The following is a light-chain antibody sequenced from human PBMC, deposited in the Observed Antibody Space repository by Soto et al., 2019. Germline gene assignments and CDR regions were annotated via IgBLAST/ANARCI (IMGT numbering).Light chain of an antibody. J-gene: IGLJ1*01. V-gene: IGLV1-40*01. CDR3: QSYDTPVYV. CDR2: GNS. CDR1: SSNIGAGYD. Sequence: QSVLTQPPSVSGAPGQRVTISCTGSSSNIGAGYDLHWYQQLPGAAPKLLIYGNSNRPSGVPDRFSGSMSGTSASLAITGLQPEDEADYYCQSYDTPVYVFGGGTKVTVL.